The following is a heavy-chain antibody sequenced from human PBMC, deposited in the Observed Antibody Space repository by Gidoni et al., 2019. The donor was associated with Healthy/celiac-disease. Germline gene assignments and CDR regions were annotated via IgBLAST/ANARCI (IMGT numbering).Heavy chain of an antibody. CDR3: ARGSKSSYDILGFDP. Sequence: QVQLQQWGAGVLNPSRTMSPPCEVNGRSLRGYYWSWIRQPHGKGLEWMGEINHSGSTNYNPSLKSRLTISVDTSKNQFALKLSSVTAADTAVYYCARGSKSSYDILGFDPWGQGTLVTVSS. V-gene: IGHV4-34*01. J-gene: IGHJ5*02. CDR2: INHSGST. D-gene: IGHD3-9*01. CDR1: GRSLRGYY.